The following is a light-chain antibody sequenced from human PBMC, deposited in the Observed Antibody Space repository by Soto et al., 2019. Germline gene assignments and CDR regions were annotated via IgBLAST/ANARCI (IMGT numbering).Light chain of an antibody. V-gene: IGKV3-15*01. CDR3: QRYNNWPLT. CDR1: QSVGSN. J-gene: IGKJ4*01. CDR2: DTS. Sequence: EIVMTQSPGTLSVSPGERATLSCRASQSVGSNLAWYQQKPGQAPRLLIYDTSARATGVPARFSGSRSGPEFTLTINSLQSEDFAIYYCQRYNNWPLTFGGGTKVDIK.